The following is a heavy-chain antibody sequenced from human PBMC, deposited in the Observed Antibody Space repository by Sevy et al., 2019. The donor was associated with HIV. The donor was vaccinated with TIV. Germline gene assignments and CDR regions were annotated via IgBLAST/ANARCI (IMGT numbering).Heavy chain of an antibody. CDR1: GGSISSTNL. J-gene: IGHJ4*02. D-gene: IGHD3-10*01. CDR3: SRAPRARGQGNFDF. V-gene: IGHV4-4*02. CDR2: IYHTGSI. Sequence: SETLSLTCAVSGGSISSTNLWTWVRQPPGKGLEWIGEIYHTGSINYNPSLKSRVTISVDKSKNQFSLKLNSVTAADTAVYYCSRAPRARGQGNFDFWGQGTLVTVSS.